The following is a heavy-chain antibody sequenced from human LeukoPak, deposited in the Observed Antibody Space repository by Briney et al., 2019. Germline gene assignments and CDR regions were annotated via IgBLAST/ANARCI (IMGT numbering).Heavy chain of an antibody. CDR1: VFTFSSYG. Sequence: AGVSLRLSCAASVFTFSSYGMMCVRQAPGKALEWVSAISGSGGSTYYADSVKGRFTISRDNSKNTLYLQMNSLRAEDTDVYYCAKRPLYYYDSSGLHEGRHFDYWGQGTLVTVSS. J-gene: IGHJ4*02. V-gene: IGHV3-23*01. D-gene: IGHD3-22*01. CDR2: ISGSGGST. CDR3: AKRPLYYYDSSGLHEGRHFDY.